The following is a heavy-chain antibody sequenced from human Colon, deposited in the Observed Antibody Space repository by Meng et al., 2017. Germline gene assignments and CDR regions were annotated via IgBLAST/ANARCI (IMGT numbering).Heavy chain of an antibody. J-gene: IGHJ4*02. CDR1: GGSISSYY. Sequence: SETLSLTCTVSGGSISSYYWSWIRQPPGKGLEWIGYIYYSGSTNYNPSLKSRVTISVDTSKNQFSLKLSSVTAADTAVYYCARDRIGLLGYWGQVTLGSVSS. V-gene: IGHV4-59*01. D-gene: IGHD3-22*01. CDR3: ARDRIGLLGY. CDR2: IYYSGST.